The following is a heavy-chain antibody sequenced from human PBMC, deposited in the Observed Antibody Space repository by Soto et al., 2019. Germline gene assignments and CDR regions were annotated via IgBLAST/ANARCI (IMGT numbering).Heavy chain of an antibody. D-gene: IGHD5-12*01. CDR2: IIPVLGIA. J-gene: IGHJ6*02. V-gene: IGHV1-69*02. Sequence: ASVKVSCKASGGTFSTYTITWLRQAPGQGPEWMGRIIPVLGIANYAQKFQGRITITAGKSTSTAYMELSSLRSEDTAVYYCARGSGYSGYEFYYGMDVWGQGTTVTVSS. CDR1: GGTFSTYT. CDR3: ARGSGYSGYEFYYGMDV.